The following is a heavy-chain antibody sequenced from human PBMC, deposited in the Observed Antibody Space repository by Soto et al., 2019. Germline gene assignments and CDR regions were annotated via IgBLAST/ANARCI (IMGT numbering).Heavy chain of an antibody. J-gene: IGHJ4*02. D-gene: IGHD2-2*01. CDR3: AKGGDGYCSTTSCLFPCDY. Sequence: EVQLLESGGGLVQTGGSLRLSCAASGFTFSTYAMSWVRQAPGKGLEWVSTISGSADATFYADSVKGRFAIFRDNSRTMFYLQMNSLRAEDTAVYYCAKGGDGYCSTTSCLFPCDYWGPGTLATVSS. CDR1: GFTFSTYA. CDR2: ISGSADAT. V-gene: IGHV3-23*01.